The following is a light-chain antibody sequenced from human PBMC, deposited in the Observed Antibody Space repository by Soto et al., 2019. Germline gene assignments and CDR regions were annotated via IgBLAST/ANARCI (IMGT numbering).Light chain of an antibody. J-gene: IGLJ2*01. CDR2: EGT. Sequence: QSVLTQPASVSGSPGQSITISCTATGSDVGSYNSVSWYQQHPGKAPKFIIYEGTKRPSGVSNRFSGSNSGNTASLTISGLQADDEADYYCCSYAGSVIFGGGTKLTVL. CDR3: CSYAGSVI. CDR1: GSDVGSYNS. V-gene: IGLV2-23*01.